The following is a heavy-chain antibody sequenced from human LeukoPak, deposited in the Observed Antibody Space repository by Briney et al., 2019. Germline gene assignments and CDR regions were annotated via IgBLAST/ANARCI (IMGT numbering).Heavy chain of an antibody. D-gene: IGHD3-22*01. CDR2: IHTSGST. V-gene: IGHV4-4*07. CDR1: GGSISSYY. J-gene: IGHJ4*02. CDR3: ARDRYYYDSSARYFDY. Sequence: SETLSLTCTVSGGSISSYYWSWIRQPAGKGLEWIGRIHTSGSTNYSPSLKSRVTMSVDTSKNQFSLKLSSVTAADTAVSYCARDRYYYDSSARYFDYWGQGTLVTVSS.